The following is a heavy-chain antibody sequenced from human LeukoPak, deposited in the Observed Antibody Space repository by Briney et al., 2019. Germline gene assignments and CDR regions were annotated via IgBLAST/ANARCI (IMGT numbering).Heavy chain of an antibody. CDR3: ARGRSGSYYNPFDY. V-gene: IGHV4-34*01. J-gene: IGHJ4*02. CDR1: GGGFSGYY. CDR2: IDHSGST. Sequence: TLSLTCAVYGGGFSGYYWGWIRPPPGKGAEWIGEIDHSGSTDYNPSLKSRVTLSVDTSKNQFSLKLSSVTAADTAVYYCARGRSGSYYNPFDYWGQGTLVTVSS. D-gene: IGHD3-10*01.